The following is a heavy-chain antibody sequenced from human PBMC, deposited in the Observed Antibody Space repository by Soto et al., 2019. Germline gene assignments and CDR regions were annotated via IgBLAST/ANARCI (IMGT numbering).Heavy chain of an antibody. Sequence: PSETLSLTCTVSGGSISSYYWSWIRQPPGKGLEWIGYIYYSGSTNYNPSLKSRVTISVDTSKNQFSLKLSSVTAADTAVYYCARDLTRRGWFAPWGQGTLVTVSS. J-gene: IGHJ5*02. CDR3: ARDLTRRGWFAP. D-gene: IGHD7-27*01. V-gene: IGHV4-59*01. CDR2: IYYSGST. CDR1: GGSISSYY.